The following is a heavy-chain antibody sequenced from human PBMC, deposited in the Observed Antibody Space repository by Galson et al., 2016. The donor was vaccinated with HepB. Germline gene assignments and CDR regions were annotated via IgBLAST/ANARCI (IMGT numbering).Heavy chain of an antibody. J-gene: IGHJ6*02. CDR2: XXPDXXXK. CDR1: GFTFSTXX. CDR3: ASWSYGMDV. Sequence: SLRLSCAASGFTFSTXXMSXXXQAXXXGLXXVAXXXPDXXXKXXIDSXXGRFTIYXXNAKNXLNLQLXXLRAEDTAXYYCASWSYGMDVWXXGTTVTVSS. V-gene: IGHV3-7*01.